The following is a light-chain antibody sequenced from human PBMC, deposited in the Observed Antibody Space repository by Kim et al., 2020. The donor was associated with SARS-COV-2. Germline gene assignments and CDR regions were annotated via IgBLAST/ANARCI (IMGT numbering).Light chain of an antibody. J-gene: IGKJ3*01. CDR2: GAS. CDR1: QSVSSNY. V-gene: IGKV3-20*01. Sequence: SPGERATLSCRASQSVSSNYLAWYQQKPGQAPRLLIYGASTRATGIPDRFSGSGSGTDFTLTISRLEPEDFAVYYCQQSGTSPLTFGPGTKVDIK. CDR3: QQSGTSPLT.